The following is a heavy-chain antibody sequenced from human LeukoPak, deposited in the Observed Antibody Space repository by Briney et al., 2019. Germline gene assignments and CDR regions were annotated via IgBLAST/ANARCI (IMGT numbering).Heavy chain of an antibody. J-gene: IGHJ6*02. V-gene: IGHV3-7*01. CDR2: IKQDGSEK. D-gene: IGHD6-13*01. Sequence: GGSLRLSCAASGFTFSSYSMNWVRQAPGKGLEWVANIKQDGSEKYYVNSVKGRFTISRDNAKNSLYLQMNSLRAEDTAVYYCARVRSSWYPTGYYYGMDVWGQGTTVTVSS. CDR3: ARVRSSWYPTGYYYGMDV. CDR1: GFTFSSYS.